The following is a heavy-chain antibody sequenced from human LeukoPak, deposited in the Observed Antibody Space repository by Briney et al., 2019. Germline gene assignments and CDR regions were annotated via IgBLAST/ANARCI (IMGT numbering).Heavy chain of an antibody. Sequence: GGSLRLSCAASGFTFSSYSMNWVRQAPGKGLEWVSSISSSSSYIYYADSVKGRFTISRDNAKNSLYLQMNSLRAEDTAVYYCARGTYYYDSSGSINFDYWGQGTLVTVSS. J-gene: IGHJ4*02. CDR3: ARGTYYYDSSGSINFDY. D-gene: IGHD3-22*01. CDR2: ISSSSSYI. V-gene: IGHV3-21*01. CDR1: GFTFSSYS.